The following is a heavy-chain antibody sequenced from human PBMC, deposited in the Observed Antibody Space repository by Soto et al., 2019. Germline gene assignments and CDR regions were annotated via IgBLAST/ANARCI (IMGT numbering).Heavy chain of an antibody. D-gene: IGHD1-26*01. CDR2: INPNSGGT. V-gene: IGHV1-2*02. CDR1: GYTFTGYY. CDR3: AKGGAIVAAGTRVYLYNAMDV. J-gene: IGHJ6*02. Sequence: GASVKVSCKASGYTFTGYYVHWVRQAPGQGLEWMGWINPNSGGTYLAQRFQGRVTMNRDTSIGTAYMELRGLTSDDTAEYYCAKGGAIVAAGTRVYLYNAMDVWGQGTTVTAP.